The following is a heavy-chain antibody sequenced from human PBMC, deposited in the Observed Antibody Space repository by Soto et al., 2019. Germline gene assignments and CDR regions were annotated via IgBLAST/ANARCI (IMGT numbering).Heavy chain of an antibody. J-gene: IGHJ5*02. CDR2: IYYSGST. V-gene: IGHV4-59*01. Sequence: SETLSLTCTVSGGSISSYYWSWIRQPPGKGLEWIGYIYYSGSTNYNPSLKSRVTISVDTSKNQFSLKLSSVTAVDTAVYYCARATTMVRRNWFDPWGQGTLVTVSS. CDR3: ARATTMVRRNWFDP. CDR1: GGSISSYY. D-gene: IGHD3-10*01.